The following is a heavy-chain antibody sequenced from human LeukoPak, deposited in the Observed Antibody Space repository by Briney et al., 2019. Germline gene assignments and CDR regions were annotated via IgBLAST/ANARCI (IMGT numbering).Heavy chain of an antibody. CDR2: INTYNGNT. D-gene: IGHD6-19*01. CDR3: ARDPHEFSSGWSQFDY. J-gene: IGHJ4*02. CDR1: GYTFTNYG. Sequence: ASVKVSCKASGYTFTNYGISWVRQAPGQGLEWMGLINTYNGNTNYAQKLRGRVTMTTDTSTSTAYMELRSLRSDDTAVYYCARDPHEFSSGWSQFDYWGKGTLVTVSS. V-gene: IGHV1-18*01.